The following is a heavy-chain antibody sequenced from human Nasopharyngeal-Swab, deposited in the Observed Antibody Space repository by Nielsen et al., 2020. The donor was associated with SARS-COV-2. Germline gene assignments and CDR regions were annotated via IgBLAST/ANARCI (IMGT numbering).Heavy chain of an antibody. CDR3: TSQTYYYDSSETLYYYYMVV. Sequence: GGSLRLSCTGSGFTFGNYSMNWVRQAPGKGLEWVGFIRSKTYGETTDYAASVKGRFTISRDDSKSIAYLQMNSLRTEDTAVYYCTSQTYYYDSSETLYYYYMVVWGKGTTVTVSS. J-gene: IGHJ6*03. CDR2: IRSKTYGETT. CDR1: GFTFGNYS. D-gene: IGHD3-22*01. V-gene: IGHV3-49*04.